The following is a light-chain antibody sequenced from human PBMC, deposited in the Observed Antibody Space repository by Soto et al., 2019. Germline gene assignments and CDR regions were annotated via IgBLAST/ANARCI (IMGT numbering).Light chain of an antibody. J-gene: IGLJ1*01. CDR1: SSDVGGYKY. CDR3: GSYTSSGTPYV. CDR2: VVS. Sequence: QSALTQPASVSGSPGQSITISCTGTSSDVGGYKYVSWYQHHPDKAPKLIISVVSNRPSGVSNRFSGSKSGNMASLTISGLQAEDEADYYCGSYTSSGTPYVFGTGTKVTVL. V-gene: IGLV2-14*01.